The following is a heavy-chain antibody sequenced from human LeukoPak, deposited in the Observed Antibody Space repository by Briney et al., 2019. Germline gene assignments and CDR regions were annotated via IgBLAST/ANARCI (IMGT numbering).Heavy chain of an antibody. V-gene: IGHV1-2*02. CDR3: AREGYCSGDICYHKWFDP. D-gene: IGHD2-15*01. Sequence: GASVKVSCKASGYTFTGYYMHWVRQAPGQGLEWMGWINPNSGDTHYAQKFQGRVTMTRDTSISTTYMELIRLRSDDAAVYYRAREGYCSGDICYHKWFDPWGQGTLVTVSS. CDR1: GYTFTGYY. J-gene: IGHJ5*02. CDR2: INPNSGDT.